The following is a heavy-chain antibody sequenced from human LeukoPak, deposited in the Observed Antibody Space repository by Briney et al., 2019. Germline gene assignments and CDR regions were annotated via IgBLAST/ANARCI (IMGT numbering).Heavy chain of an antibody. D-gene: IGHD6-6*01. CDR2: IYYSGST. Sequence: SETLSLTCTVSGGSISSSSYYWSWIRQPPGKGLEWIGYIYYSGSTNYNPSLKSRVTISVDTSKNQFSLKLSSVTAADTAVYYCAATPRAYSSSSYDYWGQGTLVTVSS. J-gene: IGHJ4*02. CDR1: GGSISSSSYY. CDR3: AATPRAYSSSSYDY. V-gene: IGHV4-61*05.